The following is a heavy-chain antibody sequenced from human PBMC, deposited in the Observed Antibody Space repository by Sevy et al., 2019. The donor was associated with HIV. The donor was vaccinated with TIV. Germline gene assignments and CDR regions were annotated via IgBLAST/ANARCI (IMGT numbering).Heavy chain of an antibody. CDR1: GFIFSNYG. J-gene: IGHJ6*02. CDR2: ISSSGSYI. D-gene: IGHD4-4*01. CDR3: AREDYSNYYFYAMDV. Sequence: LGGSLRLSCAASGFIFSNYGMNWVRQAPGKGLEWVSSISSSGSYIYYGDSMKGRFTISRDNAKNSLFLQMNSLRAEDTAVYYCAREDYSNYYFYAMDVWGQGTTVTVSS. V-gene: IGHV3-21*01.